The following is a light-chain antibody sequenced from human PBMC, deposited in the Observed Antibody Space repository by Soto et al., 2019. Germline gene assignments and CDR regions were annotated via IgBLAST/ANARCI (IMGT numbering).Light chain of an antibody. V-gene: IGKV1-39*01. CDR2: AAS. CDR1: QSIANY. Sequence: DIQMTQSPSSLSASVGDRVTITCRASQSIANYLNWYQQKPGKAPKLLIYAASSLQSGVPSRFSGSGSGTDYTLTISSLQPEDFATYYCQQSSSTSYTFGQGTRLDIK. J-gene: IGKJ2*01. CDR3: QQSSSTSYT.